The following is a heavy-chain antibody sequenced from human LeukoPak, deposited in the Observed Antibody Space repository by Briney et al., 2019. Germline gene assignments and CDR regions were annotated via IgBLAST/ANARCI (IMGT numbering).Heavy chain of an antibody. Sequence: ASVKVSCKASEYTFTAYYVHWVRQAPGQGLEWMVWINPNSGDTNFAKNFQGRVTMTRDTSISTVYMELSRLRSDDTAVYYCARVGQWLVENDWFDPWGQGTLVTVSS. CDR1: EYTFTAYY. CDR3: ARVGQWLVENDWFDP. D-gene: IGHD6-19*01. CDR2: INPNSGDT. J-gene: IGHJ5*02. V-gene: IGHV1-2*02.